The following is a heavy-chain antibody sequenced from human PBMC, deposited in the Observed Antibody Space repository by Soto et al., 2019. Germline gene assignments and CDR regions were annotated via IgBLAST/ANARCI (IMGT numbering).Heavy chain of an antibody. V-gene: IGHV4-59*01. Sequence: QVQLHESGPGLVKPSETLSLTCTVSGGSISRYYWNWIRQPPGKGLEWVGYISYSGSTNYNPSLTSRVTISVDTSKNQFSLKLSSVTAADTAVYYCARERGELLPDAFDIWGQGTMVTVSS. J-gene: IGHJ3*02. D-gene: IGHD1-26*01. CDR3: ARERGELLPDAFDI. CDR2: ISYSGST. CDR1: GGSISRYY.